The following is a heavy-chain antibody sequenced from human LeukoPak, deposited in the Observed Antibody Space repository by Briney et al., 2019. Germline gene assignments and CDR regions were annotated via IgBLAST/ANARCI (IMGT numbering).Heavy chain of an antibody. CDR2: ISSSGSTI. J-gene: IGHJ4*02. D-gene: IGHD3-3*01. Sequence: GGPLRLSCAASGFTFSSYEMNWVRQAPGKGLEWVSYISSSGSTIYYADSVKGRFTISRDNAKNSLYLQMNSLRAEDTAVYYCATYDFWSGHRYFDYWGQGTLVTVSS. CDR1: GFTFSSYE. V-gene: IGHV3-48*03. CDR3: ATYDFWSGHRYFDY.